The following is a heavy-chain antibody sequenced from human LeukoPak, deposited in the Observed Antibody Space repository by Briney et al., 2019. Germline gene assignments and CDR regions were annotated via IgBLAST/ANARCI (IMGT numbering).Heavy chain of an antibody. J-gene: IGHJ6*03. CDR1: GVSISSSNSY. D-gene: IGHD3-10*01. Sequence: SETLSLTCTVSGVSISSSNSYWGWIRQPPGKGLEWIGSIYYSGNTYYNASLKSQVSISIDTSKNQFSLKLTSVTAADTAVYYCAREIWGSGFYYMDVWGRGTTVTISS. V-gene: IGHV4-39*02. CDR2: IYYSGNT. CDR3: AREIWGSGFYYMDV.